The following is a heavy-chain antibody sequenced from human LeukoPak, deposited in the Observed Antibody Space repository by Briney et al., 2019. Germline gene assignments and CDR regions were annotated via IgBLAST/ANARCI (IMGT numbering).Heavy chain of an antibody. CDR3: ARGRRRLDY. CDR1: GGSISPYY. J-gene: IGHJ4*02. V-gene: IGHV4-59*01. Sequence: SQTLSLTCTVSGGSISPYYWSWIRQPPGKGLEWIGYIYYSGSTTYNPSLKSRLTMSVDTSKNQFSLKVSSVTAADTAFYYCARGRRRLDYWGQGILVTVSS. D-gene: IGHD1-1*01. CDR2: IYYSGST.